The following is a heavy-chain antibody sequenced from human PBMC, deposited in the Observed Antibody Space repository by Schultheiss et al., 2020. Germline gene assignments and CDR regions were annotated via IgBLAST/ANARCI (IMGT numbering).Heavy chain of an antibody. CDR1: GGSISSYY. V-gene: IGHV4-59*08. CDR2: IYHSGST. CDR3: ARGSALSTGYNNCFDP. J-gene: IGHJ5*02. D-gene: IGHD5-24*01. Sequence: SQTLSLTCTVSGGSISSYYWSWIRQPPGKGLEWIGSIYHSGSTYYNPSLKSRVTISVDTSKNQFSLKLSSVTAADTAVYYCARGSALSTGYNNCFDPWGQGTLVTVSS.